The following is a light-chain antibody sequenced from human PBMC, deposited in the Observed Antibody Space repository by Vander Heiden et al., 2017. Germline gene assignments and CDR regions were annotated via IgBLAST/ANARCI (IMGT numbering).Light chain of an antibody. Sequence: SYVLTQPPSVSVAPAQPARITCGGNNMGSKSVHWYPQKPGQAPGLVVYDDSDRPSGIPERFSGSNSGNTATLTISRVEAGEEADYYCQVWDSSSDHWVFGGGTKLTVL. CDR3: QVWDSSSDHWV. V-gene: IGLV3-21*02. J-gene: IGLJ2*01. CDR1: NMGSKS. CDR2: DDS.